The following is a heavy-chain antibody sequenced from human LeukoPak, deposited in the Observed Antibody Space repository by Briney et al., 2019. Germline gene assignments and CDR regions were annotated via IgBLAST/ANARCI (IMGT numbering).Heavy chain of an antibody. Sequence: SETLSLTCTVSGDSISSSSYYWGWIRQPPGKGLEWIGSIYYSGSTYYNPSLKSRVTISVDTSKNQFSLKLSSVTAADTAVYYCARHSDFFVAPNLRSGSAAFDIWGQGTMVTVSS. CDR1: GDSISSSSYY. D-gene: IGHD3-3*01. CDR3: ARHSDFFVAPNLRSGSAAFDI. V-gene: IGHV4-39*01. J-gene: IGHJ3*02. CDR2: IYYSGST.